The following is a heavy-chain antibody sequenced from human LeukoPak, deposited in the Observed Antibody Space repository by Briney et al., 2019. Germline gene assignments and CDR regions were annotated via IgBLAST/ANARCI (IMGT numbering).Heavy chain of an antibody. CDR3: ARDFLSSGWYDKSSYYFDY. D-gene: IGHD6-19*01. Sequence: GGSLRLSCAASGFTFSSYWMSWVRQAPGKGLEWVANIKQEGSEKYYVDSVKGRFTISRDNAKNSLYLQMNSLRAEDTGVYYCARDFLSSGWYDKSSYYFDYWGQGTLVTVSS. V-gene: IGHV3-7*01. CDR1: GFTFSSYW. CDR2: IKQEGSEK. J-gene: IGHJ4*02.